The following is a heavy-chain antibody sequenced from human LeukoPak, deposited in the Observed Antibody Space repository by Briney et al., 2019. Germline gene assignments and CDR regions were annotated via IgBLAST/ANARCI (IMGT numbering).Heavy chain of an antibody. CDR3: VRGGGTLDM. V-gene: IGHV3-7*01. Sequence: PGGSLGLSCEASGFIITSHWMSWVRQAPGKRPEWVANIKQDGSDKYYLDSVKGRFTISRDNAKNSLYLQMNSLRDEDTAMYYCVRGGGTLDMWGQETMVTVSS. CDR2: IKQDGSDK. J-gene: IGHJ3*02. CDR1: GFIITSHW. D-gene: IGHD1-1*01.